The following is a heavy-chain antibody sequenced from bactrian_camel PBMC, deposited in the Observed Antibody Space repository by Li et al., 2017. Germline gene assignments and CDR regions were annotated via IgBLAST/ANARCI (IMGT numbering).Heavy chain of an antibody. V-gene: IGHV3S53*01. J-gene: IGHJ6*01. Sequence: HVQLVESGGGSVQAGGSLTLSCTASQSTYRSICMAWFRQAPGKERERVARIDSDGSTKYTDSVKGRFTISRDNAKSTVDLQMNNLQPEDTGMYYCAAVTGWCRDGGTREAEVGYWGQGTQVTVS. CDR2: IDSDGST. CDR3: AAVTGWCRDGGTREAEVGY. D-gene: IGHD1*01. CDR1: QSTYRSIC.